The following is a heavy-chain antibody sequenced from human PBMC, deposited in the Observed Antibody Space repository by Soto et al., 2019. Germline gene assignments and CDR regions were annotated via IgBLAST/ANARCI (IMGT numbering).Heavy chain of an antibody. V-gene: IGHV3-23*01. CDR1: GYTFSNDA. CDR2: VSATAGTT. J-gene: IGHJ4*02. D-gene: IGHD1-26*01. Sequence: GGSPRLSCAAYGYTFSNDAMSWFRQAPGKGLEWVSLVSATAGTTYYTDSVKGRFTISRDNSRNTVYLQMNSLRADDTAVYYCAKDRLAGGFDYWGQGTLVTVSS. CDR3: AKDRLAGGFDY.